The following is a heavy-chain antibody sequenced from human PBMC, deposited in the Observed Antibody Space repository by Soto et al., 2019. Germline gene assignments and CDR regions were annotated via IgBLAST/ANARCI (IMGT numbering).Heavy chain of an antibody. Sequence: GESLKIACKGSGYIFATHWIGWWRQMRGKGLEWMAIIFPGDSYTTYSPSFQGQVTVSADQSISTVYLQWSSLKASDTAIYYCATLAGSGGYRDLYFDKWGQGTPVTVSS. CDR1: GYIFATHW. CDR2: IFPGDSYT. V-gene: IGHV5-51*03. CDR3: ATLAGSGGYRDLYFDK. D-gene: IGHD1-26*01. J-gene: IGHJ4*02.